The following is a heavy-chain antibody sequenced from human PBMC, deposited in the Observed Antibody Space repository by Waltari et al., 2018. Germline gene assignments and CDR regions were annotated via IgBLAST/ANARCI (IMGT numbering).Heavy chain of an antibody. D-gene: IGHD6-6*01. CDR2: IYYSGST. V-gene: IGHV4-39*01. Sequence: QLQLQESGPGLVKPSETRSPTCTVSGGSISSSSYYWGWIRQPPGKGLEWIGSIYYSGSTYYNPSLKSRVTISVDTSKNQFSLKLSSVTAADTAVYYCARRKSIAADYWGQGTLVTVSS. CDR1: GGSISSSSYY. CDR3: ARRKSIAADY. J-gene: IGHJ4*02.